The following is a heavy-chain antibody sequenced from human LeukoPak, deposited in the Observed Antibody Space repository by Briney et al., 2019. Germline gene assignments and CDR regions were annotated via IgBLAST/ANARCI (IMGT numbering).Heavy chain of an antibody. Sequence: ASVKVSCKASGYTFTSYAMHWVRQAPGQRLEWMGWINAGNGNTKYSQKFQGRVTITRDTSASTAYRELSSLRSEDTAVYYCAREGGSTVTRNWFDPWGQGTLVTVSS. CDR1: GYTFTSYA. D-gene: IGHD4-17*01. CDR2: INAGNGNT. CDR3: AREGGSTVTRNWFDP. J-gene: IGHJ5*02. V-gene: IGHV1-3*01.